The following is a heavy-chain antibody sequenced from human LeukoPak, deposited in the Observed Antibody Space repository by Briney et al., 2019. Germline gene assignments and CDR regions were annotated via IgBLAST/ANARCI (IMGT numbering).Heavy chain of an antibody. D-gene: IGHD1-7*01. CDR1: GYSISSGYY. CDR3: ARDLLNLELGSNWFDP. Sequence: PSETLSLTCTVSGYSISSGYYWGWIRQPPGKGLEWIGSIYHSGSTYYNPSLKSRVTISVDTSKNQFSLKLSSVTAADTAVYYCARDLLNLELGSNWFDPWGQGTLVTVSS. CDR2: IYHSGST. V-gene: IGHV4-38-2*02. J-gene: IGHJ5*02.